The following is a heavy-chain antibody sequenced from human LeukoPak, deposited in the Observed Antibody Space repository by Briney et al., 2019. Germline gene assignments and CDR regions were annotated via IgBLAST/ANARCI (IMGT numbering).Heavy chain of an antibody. J-gene: IGHJ4*02. D-gene: IGHD6-19*01. CDR3: SKAFEMVRLRRWLEGG. Sequence: PGGSLRLSCAASGFTFSSYAMSWVRQAPGKGLEWVSAISGSGGSTYYADSVKGRFTISRDNSKNTLYLQMNSLRAEDTAVYYCSKAFEMVRLRRWLEGGGGQGTLVTVSS. V-gene: IGHV3-23*01. CDR1: GFTFSSYA. CDR2: ISGSGGST.